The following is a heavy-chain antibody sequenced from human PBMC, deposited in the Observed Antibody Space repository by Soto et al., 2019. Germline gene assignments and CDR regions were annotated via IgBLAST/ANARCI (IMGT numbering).Heavy chain of an antibody. Sequence: GGSLILSCAASGFTFSSYGMHWVRQAPGKGLEWVAVIWYDGSNKYYADSVKGRFTISRDNSKNTLYLQMNSLRAEDTAVYYCARDRSPFYGDPLYYFDYWGQGTLVTVSS. D-gene: IGHD4-17*01. CDR1: GFTFSSYG. CDR3: ARDRSPFYGDPLYYFDY. V-gene: IGHV3-33*01. J-gene: IGHJ4*02. CDR2: IWYDGSNK.